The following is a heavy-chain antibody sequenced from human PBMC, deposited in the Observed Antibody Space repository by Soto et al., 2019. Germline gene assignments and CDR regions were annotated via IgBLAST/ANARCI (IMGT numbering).Heavy chain of an antibody. CDR1: GFTFSSYG. Sequence: GGSLRLSCAASGFTFSSYGMHWVRQAPGKGLEWVAVIWYDGSNKYYADSVKGRFTISRDNSKNTLYLQMNSLRAEDTAVYYCARELSPYGEGATIFDYWGQGTLVTVSS. D-gene: IGHD5-12*01. CDR3: ARELSPYGEGATIFDY. J-gene: IGHJ4*02. CDR2: IWYDGSNK. V-gene: IGHV3-33*01.